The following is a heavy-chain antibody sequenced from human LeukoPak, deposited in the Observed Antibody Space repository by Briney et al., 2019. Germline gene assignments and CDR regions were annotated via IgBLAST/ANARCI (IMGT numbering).Heavy chain of an antibody. J-gene: IGHJ4*02. D-gene: IGHD1-26*01. CDR1: GYTFTSYG. V-gene: IGHV1-18*01. CDR3: ASGPEGWELLSY. Sequence: ASVKVSCKASGYTFTSYGISWVRQAPGQGLEWMGWISAYNGNTNYAQKLQGRVTMTSDTSTSTAYMELRSLRSDDTAVYYCASGPEGWELLSYWGQGTLVTVSS. CDR2: ISAYNGNT.